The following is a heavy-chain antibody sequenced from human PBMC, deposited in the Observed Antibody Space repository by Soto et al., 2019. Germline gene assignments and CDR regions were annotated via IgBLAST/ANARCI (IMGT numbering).Heavy chain of an antibody. CDR1: GGTFSSYA. CDR2: IIPIFGTA. V-gene: IGHV1-69*12. D-gene: IGHD5-18*01. Sequence: QVQLVQSGAEVKKPGSSVKVSCKASGGTFSSYAISWVRQAPGQGLEWMGGIIPIFGTANYAQKFQGRVTITADXXTXTXXMELSSLRSEDTAVYYCARDRRLTWIQLWLNAFDIWGQGTMVTVSS. J-gene: IGHJ3*02. CDR3: ARDRRLTWIQLWLNAFDI.